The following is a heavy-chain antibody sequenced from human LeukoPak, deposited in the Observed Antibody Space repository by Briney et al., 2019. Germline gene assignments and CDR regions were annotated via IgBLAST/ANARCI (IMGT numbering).Heavy chain of an antibody. Sequence: QPGGSLRLSCAASGFTFSSYAMSWVRQAPGKGLEWVSATSGSGGSTYYADSVKGRFTISRDNSKNTLYLQMNSLRAGDTAVYYCAKDSIKKAGAGKGNDYWGQGTLVTVSS. V-gene: IGHV3-23*01. CDR1: GFTFSSYA. J-gene: IGHJ4*02. CDR2: TSGSGGST. CDR3: AKDSIKKAGAGKGNDY. D-gene: IGHD6-19*01.